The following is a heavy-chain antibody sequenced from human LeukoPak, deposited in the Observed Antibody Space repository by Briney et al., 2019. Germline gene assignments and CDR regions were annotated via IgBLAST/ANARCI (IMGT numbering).Heavy chain of an antibody. CDR2: IGSNGDST. J-gene: IGHJ4*02. V-gene: IGHV3-64*01. Sequence: GGSLRLSCAGSGFTFNDYAMYWVRQAPGKGRENVAGIGSNGDSTYYANSVKGRFTISRDNPKNTLFLQMGILSPDDMAVYYCARGNVVGATRPFDYWGQGTLVTVSS. D-gene: IGHD1-26*01. CDR3: ARGNVVGATRPFDY. CDR1: GFTFNDYA.